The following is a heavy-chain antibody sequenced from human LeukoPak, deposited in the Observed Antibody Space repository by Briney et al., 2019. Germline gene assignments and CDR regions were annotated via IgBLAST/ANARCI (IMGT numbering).Heavy chain of an antibody. CDR1: GYTFTSYD. Sequence: GSVKVSCKASGYTFTSYDINWVRQATGQGLEWMGWMNPNSGNTDYAQKVQGRVTMTRNTSISTAYMELSSLRTEDTAVYYCARGRRVGPPYSRERAVDYWGQGTLVTVSS. CDR2: MNPNSGNT. D-gene: IGHD6-13*01. CDR3: ARGRRVGPPYSRERAVDY. V-gene: IGHV1-8*01. J-gene: IGHJ4*02.